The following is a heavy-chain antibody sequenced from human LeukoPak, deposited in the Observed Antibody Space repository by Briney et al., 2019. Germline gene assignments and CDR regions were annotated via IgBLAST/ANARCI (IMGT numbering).Heavy chain of an antibody. CDR2: IYYSGST. J-gene: IGHJ6*02. CDR3: ARWNYYDSSRYYYCGMDV. CDR1: GGSISSYY. D-gene: IGHD3-22*01. Sequence: SETLSLTCTVSGGSISSYYWSWIRQPPGKGLEWIGYIYYSGSTNYNPSLKSRVTISVDTSKNQFSLKLSSVTAADTAVYYCARWNYYDSSRYYYCGMDVWGQGTTVTVSS. V-gene: IGHV4-59*01.